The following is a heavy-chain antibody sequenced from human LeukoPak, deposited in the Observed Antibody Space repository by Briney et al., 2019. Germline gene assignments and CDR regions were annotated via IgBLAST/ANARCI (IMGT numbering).Heavy chain of an antibody. V-gene: IGHV4-39*01. J-gene: IGHJ4*02. CDR1: GGSISGSSYY. Sequence: PSETLSLTCTVSGGSISGSSYYWGWLRQPPGKGLEWIGGIHYSESSDYNPSLKSRVTISVDTSKNQFSLKLSSVTAADTAVYYCARQFDYWGQGTLVTVSS. CDR2: IHYSESS. CDR3: ARQFDY.